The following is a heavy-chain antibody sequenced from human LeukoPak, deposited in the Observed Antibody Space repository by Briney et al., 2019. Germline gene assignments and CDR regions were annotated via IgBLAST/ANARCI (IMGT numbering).Heavy chain of an antibody. CDR2: ISSGSSTI. V-gene: IGHV3-48*01. J-gene: IGHJ4*02. Sequence: GGSLRLSCAASGFTFSTYGMNWVRQAPGKGLEWLSYISSGSSTIYYADSVKGRFTISRDNGKNSLYLQMNSLRAEDTAVYYCATLILGYCSSTSCSPDYWGQGTLVTVSS. CDR1: GFTFSTYG. CDR3: ATLILGYCSSTSCSPDY. D-gene: IGHD2-2*01.